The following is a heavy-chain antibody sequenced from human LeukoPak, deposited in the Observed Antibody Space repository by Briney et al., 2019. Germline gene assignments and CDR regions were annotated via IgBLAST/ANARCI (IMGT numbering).Heavy chain of an antibody. CDR3: ARDTPIHSSSSGGFYYYYYMDV. D-gene: IGHD6-6*01. J-gene: IGHJ6*03. CDR1: GYTFTGYY. Sequence: ASVKVSCKASGYTFTGYYTHWVRQAPGQGLEWMGWINPNSGGTNYAQKFQGRVTMTRGTSISTAYMELSRLRSDDTAVYYCARDTPIHSSSSGGFYYYYYMDVWGKGTTVTVSS. CDR2: INPNSGGT. V-gene: IGHV1-2*02.